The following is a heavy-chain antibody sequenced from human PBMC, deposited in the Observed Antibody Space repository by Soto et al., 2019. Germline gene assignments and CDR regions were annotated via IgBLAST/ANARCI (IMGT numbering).Heavy chain of an antibody. Sequence: PSETLSLTCAVSGGSISSSNWWSFVRQPPGKGLEWIGEIYHSGSTNYNPSLKSRVTISVDKSKNQFSLKLSSVTAADTAVYYCARRESSGMVVGAILKWGQGTLVTVSS. D-gene: IGHD1-26*01. CDR3: ARRESSGMVVGAILK. CDR2: IYHSGST. V-gene: IGHV4-4*02. CDR1: GGSISSSNW. J-gene: IGHJ4*02.